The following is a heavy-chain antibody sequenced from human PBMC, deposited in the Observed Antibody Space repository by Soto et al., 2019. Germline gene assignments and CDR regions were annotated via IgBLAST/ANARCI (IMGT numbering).Heavy chain of an antibody. CDR1: GYTFTNYG. CDR2: ISAYNGNT. J-gene: IGHJ5*02. D-gene: IGHD3-10*01. V-gene: IGHV1-18*01. Sequence: QVQLVQSGAEVKKPGASVKVSCKASGYTFTNYGISWVRQAPGQGLEWMGWISAYNGNTKYAQKLQGRVTMTTDTSTSTAYMELRSLRSDDTAVYYCARDVGSGSYYNQYNWFDPWGQGTLVTVSS. CDR3: ARDVGSGSYYNQYNWFDP.